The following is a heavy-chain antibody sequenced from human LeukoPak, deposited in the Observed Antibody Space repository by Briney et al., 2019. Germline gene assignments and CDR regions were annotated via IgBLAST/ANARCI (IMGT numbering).Heavy chain of an antibody. CDR3: ARWGEGSRLDH. J-gene: IGHJ4*02. CDR1: GFTFSSHG. D-gene: IGHD6-13*01. Sequence: PGGSLRPSCEASGFTFSSHGMYWVRQAPGKGLEWVAVIWYDGSYKYYGDSVKGRFTISRDNSENMLYLQMNSLRVEDTAIYYCARWGEGSRLDHWGQGTLVTVSS. CDR2: IWYDGSYK. V-gene: IGHV3-33*01.